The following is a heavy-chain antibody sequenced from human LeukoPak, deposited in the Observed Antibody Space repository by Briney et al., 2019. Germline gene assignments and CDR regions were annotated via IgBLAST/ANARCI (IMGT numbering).Heavy chain of an antibody. CDR2: IYYSGST. D-gene: IGHD6-13*01. CDR1: GGSISSNSYY. CDR3: ARDSSQDYYYYYYMDV. J-gene: IGHJ6*03. Sequence: SETLSLTCTVSGGSISSNSYYWGWIRQPPGRGLEWIGSIYYSGSTYYNPSLKSRVTISVDTSKNQFSLKLSSVTAADTAVYYCARDSSQDYYYYYYMDVWGKGTTVTVSS. V-gene: IGHV4-39*07.